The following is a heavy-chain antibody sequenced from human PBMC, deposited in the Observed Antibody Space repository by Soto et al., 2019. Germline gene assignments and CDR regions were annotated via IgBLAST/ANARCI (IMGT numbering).Heavy chain of an antibody. CDR3: ATQGFRGTTGRS. V-gene: IGHV3-23*03. CDR2: IDYGGATT. J-gene: IGHJ4*02. Sequence: GGSLRLSCAPSRFTFTTSAIGRVCQAPGEGLGWLSFIDYGGATTDSGDCVKGWFTISREKAKNTLYLQLNSLRVEDMAVYYCATQGFRGTTGRSWGQGTLGGVAS. CDR1: RFTFTTSA. D-gene: IGHD1-1*01.